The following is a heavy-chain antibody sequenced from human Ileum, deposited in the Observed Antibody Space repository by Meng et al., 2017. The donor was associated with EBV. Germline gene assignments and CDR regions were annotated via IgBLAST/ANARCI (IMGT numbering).Heavy chain of an antibody. CDR2: IYWDDDK. CDR3: AHSTQSSGQRLSFDY. J-gene: IGHJ4*02. D-gene: IGHD3-22*01. Sequence: QITLKESGPTLVKPXXXXTLXXTXXGFSLSTSGVGVGWIRQSPGKALEWLALIYWDDDKRYSPSLKSRLTITKDTSKNQVVLTMTNMDPVDTATYYCAHSTQSSGQRLSFDYWGQGTLVTVSS. V-gene: IGHV2-5*02. CDR1: GFSLSTSGVG.